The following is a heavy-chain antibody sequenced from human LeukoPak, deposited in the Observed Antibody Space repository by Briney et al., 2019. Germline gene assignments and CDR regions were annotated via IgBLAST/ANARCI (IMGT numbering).Heavy chain of an antibody. V-gene: IGHV3-74*01. CDR2: INSDGSST. J-gene: IGHJ4*02. D-gene: IGHD3-22*01. CDR3: SRSAYYDGSGNYYDY. CDR1: GFTFSSYW. Sequence: GGSLRLSCAASGFTFSSYWMHWVRQAPGKGLVWVSRINSDGSSTSYADSVKGRLTISRDNAKNTLYLQMNGLRAEDTAVYYCSRSAYYDGSGNYYDYWGQGTLVTVSS.